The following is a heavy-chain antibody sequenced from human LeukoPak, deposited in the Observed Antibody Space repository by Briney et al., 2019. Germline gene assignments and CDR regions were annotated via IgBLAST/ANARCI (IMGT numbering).Heavy chain of an antibody. D-gene: IGHD3-10*01. Sequence: GGSLRLSCAASGFTFSGSALHWVRQASGKGREWVGRIRSTANGYATAYAVSVKGRFTISRDDSKNTAYLQMDSLKTEDTAVYYCTGNYYGSGSYADFDYWGQGTLVTVSS. CDR3: TGNYYGSGSYADFDY. V-gene: IGHV3-73*01. CDR1: GFTFSGSA. J-gene: IGHJ4*02. CDR2: IRSTANGYAT.